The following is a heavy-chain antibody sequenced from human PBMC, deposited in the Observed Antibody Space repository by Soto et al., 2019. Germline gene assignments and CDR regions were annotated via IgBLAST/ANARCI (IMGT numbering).Heavy chain of an antibody. CDR3: ARHETDYYGSGRNYYYYGMDV. CDR2: IDPSDSYT. D-gene: IGHD3-10*01. CDR1: GYSFTSYW. V-gene: IGHV5-10-1*01. Sequence: LGEALKIACKGSGYSFTSYWISWVRQMPGKGLEWMGRIDPSDSYTNYSPSFQGHVTISADKSISTAYLQWSSLKASDTAMYYCARHETDYYGSGRNYYYYGMDVWGQGTTVTVSS. J-gene: IGHJ6*02.